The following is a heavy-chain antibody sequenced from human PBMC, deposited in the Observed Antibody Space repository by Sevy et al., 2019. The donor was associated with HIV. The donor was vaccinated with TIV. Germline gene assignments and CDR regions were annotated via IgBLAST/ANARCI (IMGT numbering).Heavy chain of an antibody. CDR1: RFTFTSYA. V-gene: IGHV3-30-3*01. D-gene: IGHD6-13*01. J-gene: IGHJ6*02. CDR3: AREGPEYSSSAWDYYGMDV. Sequence: GGSLRLSCAASRFTFTSYAMHWVRQAPGKGLEWVAIISFDGSNKYYADSVKGRFTISRDNSKNTLYLQMNSLRPEETAAYYCAREGPEYSSSAWDYYGMDVWGQGTTVTVSS. CDR2: ISFDGSNK.